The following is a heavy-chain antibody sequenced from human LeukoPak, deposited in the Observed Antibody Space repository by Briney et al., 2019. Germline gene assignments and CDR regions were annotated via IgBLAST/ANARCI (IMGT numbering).Heavy chain of an antibody. CDR3: EAGRGFGEFDY. CDR1: GGSISSYH. Sequence: PSETLSLTCTVSGGSISSYHWSWIRQPPGKGLEWIGEINHSGSTNYNPSLKSRVTISVDTSKNQFSLKLSSVTAADTAVYYCEAGRGFGEFDYWGQGTLVTVSS. CDR2: INHSGST. J-gene: IGHJ4*02. V-gene: IGHV4-34*01. D-gene: IGHD3-10*01.